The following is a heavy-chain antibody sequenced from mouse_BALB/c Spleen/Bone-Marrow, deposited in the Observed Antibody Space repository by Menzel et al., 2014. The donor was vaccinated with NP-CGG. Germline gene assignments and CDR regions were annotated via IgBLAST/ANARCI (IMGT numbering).Heavy chain of an antibody. J-gene: IGHJ2*01. V-gene: IGHV1-80*01. CDR1: GYAFSNYW. CDR3: ARCDGYSYYFDY. CDR2: IYPGDGDT. Sequence: VQLQESGADLVRPGSSVKISCKASGYAFSNYWMNWVKKRPGQGLEWIGQIYPGDGDTNYNGKFKGKATLTADKSPSTAYMQLSSLTSEDSAVYFCARCDGYSYYFDYWGQGTTLTVSS. D-gene: IGHD2-3*01.